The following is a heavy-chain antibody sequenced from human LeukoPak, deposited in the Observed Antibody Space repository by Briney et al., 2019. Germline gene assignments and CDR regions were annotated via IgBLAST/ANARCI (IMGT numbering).Heavy chain of an antibody. CDR2: IYPGDSDT. V-gene: IGHV5-51*01. CDR1: GYSFTSYW. D-gene: IGHD2-2*01. J-gene: IGHJ4*02. CDR3: ALETDCSSTSCYDY. Sequence: GESLKTSCKGSGYSFTSYWIGLVRQLPGKGLEWMGMIYPGDSDTRYSPSFQGQVTISADKSISTAYLQWSSLKASDTAMYYCALETDCSSTSCYDYWGQGTLVTVSS.